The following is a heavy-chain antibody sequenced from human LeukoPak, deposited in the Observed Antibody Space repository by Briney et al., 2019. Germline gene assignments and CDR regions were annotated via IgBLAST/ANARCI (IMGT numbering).Heavy chain of an antibody. J-gene: IGHJ3*02. V-gene: IGHV3-9*01. CDR3: AKDIGYDSSGYLRGCAFDI. CDR2: ISWDSGNI. Sequence: GRSLRLSCAASGFTFDDYAMHWVRQAPGKGLEWVSGISWDSGNIGYADSVKGRFTISRDNAKNSLYLQMNSLRAEDTALYYCAKDIGYDSSGYLRGCAFDIWGQGTMVTVSS. CDR1: GFTFDDYA. D-gene: IGHD3-22*01.